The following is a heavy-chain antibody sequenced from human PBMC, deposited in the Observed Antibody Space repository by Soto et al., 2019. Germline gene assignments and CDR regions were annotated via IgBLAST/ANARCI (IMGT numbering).Heavy chain of an antibody. CDR1: GDSISSSNW. Sequence: SETLSLTCAVSGDSISSSNWWSWVRQPPGKGLEWIGEIYHSGSTNYNPSLKSRVTISVDKSKNQFSLKLSSVTAADTAVYFCARLEGLATISYYFDFWGQGALVTVSS. D-gene: IGHD3-9*01. V-gene: IGHV4-4*02. J-gene: IGHJ4*02. CDR2: IYHSGST. CDR3: ARLEGLATISYYFDF.